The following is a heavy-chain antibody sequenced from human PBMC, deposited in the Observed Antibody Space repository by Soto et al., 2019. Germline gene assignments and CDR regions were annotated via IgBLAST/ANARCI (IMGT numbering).Heavy chain of an antibody. V-gene: IGHV1-58*01. J-gene: IGHJ6*02. CDR3: AAEGATTFPYYYGRDV. CDR2: IVVGSGNT. CDR1: GFTFTSSA. Sequence: QMQLVQSGPEVKKPGTSVKVSCKASGFTFTSSAVQWVRQARGQRLEWIGWIVVGSGNTNYAQKFQERVTITRDMSTSTAYMELSSLRSEDTAVYYCAAEGATTFPYYYGRDVWGQGTTVTVSS. D-gene: IGHD1-26*01.